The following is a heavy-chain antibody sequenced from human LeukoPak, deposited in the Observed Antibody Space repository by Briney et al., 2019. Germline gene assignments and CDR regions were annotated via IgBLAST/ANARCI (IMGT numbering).Heavy chain of an antibody. V-gene: IGHV3-7*01. D-gene: IGHD5-12*01. CDR2: MKQDGSEK. CDR1: GINFRGYW. CDR3: ARDLGHTGYDLYDY. J-gene: IGHJ4*02. Sequence: TGGSLRLSCAVSGINFRGYWMAWVRQAPGKGLEWVANMKQDGSEKYYVDSVKGLFTISRDNAKNSLYLEMNSLRVEDTAVYYCARDLGHTGYDLYDYWGQGTLVTVSS.